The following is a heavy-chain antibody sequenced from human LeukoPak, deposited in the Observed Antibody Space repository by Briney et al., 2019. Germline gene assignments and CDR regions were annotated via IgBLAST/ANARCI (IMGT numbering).Heavy chain of an antibody. Sequence: GESLKISCKGSGXSFTSSWIGWVRQMPGKGLEWMGINYPGDSDTRYSPSFQGQVTISADKSISTAYLEWSSLMASDTATYYCARHGGSGSYYYYYGLDAWGPGTTVTVSS. D-gene: IGHD1-26*01. CDR1: GXSFTSSW. V-gene: IGHV5-51*01. J-gene: IGHJ6*02. CDR3: ARHGGSGSYYYYYGLDA. CDR2: NYPGDSDT.